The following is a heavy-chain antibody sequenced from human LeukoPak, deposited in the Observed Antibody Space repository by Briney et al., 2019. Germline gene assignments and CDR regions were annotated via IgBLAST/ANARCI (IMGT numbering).Heavy chain of an antibody. D-gene: IGHD3-16*01. CDR3: AKLGGQEVYNYYVGV. CDR2: IIDSGDIT. Sequence: GGCLRLSCAASGFTFSSYAMRWVRQAPGKGLEWGSGIIDSGDITYYANSVKGRFTISRDNSKNTLYLQMSSLRAEDTAVYYCAKLGGQEVYNYYVGVWGKGTTVAVSS. V-gene: IGHV3-23*01. J-gene: IGHJ6*03. CDR1: GFTFSSYA.